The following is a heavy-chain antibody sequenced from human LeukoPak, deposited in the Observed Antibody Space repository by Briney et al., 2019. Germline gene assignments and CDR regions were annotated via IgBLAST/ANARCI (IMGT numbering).Heavy chain of an antibody. CDR2: INHSGST. CDR3: ARTQGRYYDSSGYRYYFDY. Sequence: PSETLSLTCAVYGGSFSGYYWSWIRQPPGKGLEWIGEINHSGSTNYNPSLKSRVTISVDTSKNQFSLKLSSVTAADTAVYYCARTQGRYYDSSGYRYYFDYWGQGTLVTVSS. CDR1: GGSFSGYY. J-gene: IGHJ4*02. V-gene: IGHV4-34*01. D-gene: IGHD3-22*01.